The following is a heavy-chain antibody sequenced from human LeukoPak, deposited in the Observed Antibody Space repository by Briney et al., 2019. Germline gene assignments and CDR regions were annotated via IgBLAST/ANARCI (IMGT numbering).Heavy chain of an antibody. D-gene: IGHD2-2*01. CDR3: AKDPPWSQGSPAAFDI. CDR1: GFTFSSYA. CDR2: ISGRGGST. Sequence: GGSLRLSCAASGFTFSSYAMSWVRQAPGKGLEWVSAISGRGGSTYYADSVKGRFTISRDNSKKTLYLQMNSLRAEDTAVYYCAKDPPWSQGSPAAFDIWGQGTMVTVSS. V-gene: IGHV3-23*01. J-gene: IGHJ3*02.